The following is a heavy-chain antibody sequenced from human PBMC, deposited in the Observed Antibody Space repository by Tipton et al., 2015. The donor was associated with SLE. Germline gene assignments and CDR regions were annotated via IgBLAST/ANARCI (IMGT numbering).Heavy chain of an antibody. CDR3: ASPPYDFWSGSPFVP. D-gene: IGHD3-3*01. Sequence: SLRLSCAASGFTFSSYAMHWVRQAPGKGLEWVAVISYDGSNKYYADSVKGRFTISRDNSKNTLYLQMNSLRAEDTAVYYCASPPYDFWSGSPFVPWGQGTLVTVSS. CDR2: ISYDGSNK. CDR1: GFTFSSYA. J-gene: IGHJ5*02. V-gene: IGHV3-30-3*01.